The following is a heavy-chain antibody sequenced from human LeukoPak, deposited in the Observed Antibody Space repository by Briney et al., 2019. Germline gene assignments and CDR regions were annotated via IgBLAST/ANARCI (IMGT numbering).Heavy chain of an antibody. Sequence: GGSLRLSCAASGFTFSSYAMHWVRQAPGKGLEWVAVISYDGSNKYYADSVKGRFTISRDNSKNTLYLQMNSLRAEDTAVYYYAREALDHLNSGSFPYYWGQGTLVTVSS. CDR1: GFTFSSYA. J-gene: IGHJ4*02. D-gene: IGHD1-26*01. V-gene: IGHV3-30-3*01. CDR2: ISYDGSNK. CDR3: AREALDHLNSGSFPYY.